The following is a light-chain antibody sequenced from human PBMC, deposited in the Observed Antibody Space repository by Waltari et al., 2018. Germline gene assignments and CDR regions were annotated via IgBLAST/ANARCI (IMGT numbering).Light chain of an antibody. J-gene: IGKJ5*01. Sequence: EIVMKQPPATLSVSPGEGATLSCRASQSVSSNLAWYQQKPGQAPRLLIYGASTRATGIPARFSGSGSGTEFTLTISSLQSEDFAVYYCQQYNNWLPITFGQGTRLEIK. CDR2: GAS. CDR1: QSVSSN. V-gene: IGKV3-15*01. CDR3: QQYNNWLPIT.